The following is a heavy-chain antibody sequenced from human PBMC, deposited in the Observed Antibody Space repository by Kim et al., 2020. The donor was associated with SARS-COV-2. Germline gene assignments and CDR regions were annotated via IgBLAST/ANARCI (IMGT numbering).Heavy chain of an antibody. J-gene: IGHJ4*02. V-gene: IGHV3-9*01. CDR3: AKDNGIYYYGSGSYPSTIDY. CDR1: GFTFDDYA. D-gene: IGHD3-10*01. Sequence: GGSLRLSCAASGFTFDDYAMHWVRQAPGKGLEWVLGISWNSGSIGYADSVKGRFTISRDNAKNSLYLQMKSLRAEDTALYYCAKDNGIYYYGSGSYPSTIDYWGQGTLVTVSS. CDR2: ISWNSGSI.